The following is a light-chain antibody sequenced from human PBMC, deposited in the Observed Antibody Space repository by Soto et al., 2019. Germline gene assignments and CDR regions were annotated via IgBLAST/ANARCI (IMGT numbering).Light chain of an antibody. CDR2: AAS. CDR1: QGISSY. V-gene: IGKV1-8*01. J-gene: IGKJ2*01. Sequence: AIRMTQSPSSFSASTGDRVTITCRASQGISSYLAWYHQKPRRAPQLLIYAASTLQSGVPSRFSGSGSGTDFTLTISCLQSEDFATYYCQQYYSYPPTFGQGTKLDIK. CDR3: QQYYSYPPT.